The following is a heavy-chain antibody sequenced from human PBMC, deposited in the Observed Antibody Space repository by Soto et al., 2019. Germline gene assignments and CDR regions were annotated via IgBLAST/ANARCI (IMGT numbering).Heavy chain of an antibody. CDR2: IIPIFGTA. J-gene: IGHJ6*02. V-gene: IGHV1-69*13. CDR3: ARATTPENYYYYAMDV. Sequence: SVKVSCKASGGTFSSYAISWVRQAPGQGLEWMGGIIPIFGTANYAQKFQGRVTITADESTSTAYMELSSLRSEDTAVYYCARATTPENYYYYAMDVWGQGTTVTVSS. CDR1: GGTFSSYA.